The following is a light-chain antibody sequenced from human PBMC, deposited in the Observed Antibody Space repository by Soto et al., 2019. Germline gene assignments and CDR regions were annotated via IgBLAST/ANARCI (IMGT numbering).Light chain of an antibody. J-gene: IGLJ2*01. CDR1: SSDVGGYNY. Sequence: QSALTQPASVSGSPGQSITISCTGTSSDVGGYNYVSWYQQHPGKAPKLMIYEVSNRPSGISNRFSGSKSGNTASLTISGLQTEDEADYYCGSYTTRTTLVFGGGTKVTVL. V-gene: IGLV2-14*01. CDR2: EVS. CDR3: GSYTTRTTLV.